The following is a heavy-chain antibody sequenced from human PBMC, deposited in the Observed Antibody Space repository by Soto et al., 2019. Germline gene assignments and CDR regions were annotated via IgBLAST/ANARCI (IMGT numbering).Heavy chain of an antibody. D-gene: IGHD2-2*01. CDR3: AKVRYSSPMGYYYGMDV. CDR2: IIPVFGTA. CDR1: RVAFSKFI. J-gene: IGHJ6*02. Sequence: QAQLEQSGGEVKKPGSSVKVSCKASRVAFSKFIVTWVRQAPGLGLEWVGGIIPVFGTANYAQKFQGRVTITADESTRTAYMEVNNLRSEDTAVYYCAKVRYSSPMGYYYGMDVWGHGTTVTVSS. V-gene: IGHV1-69*01.